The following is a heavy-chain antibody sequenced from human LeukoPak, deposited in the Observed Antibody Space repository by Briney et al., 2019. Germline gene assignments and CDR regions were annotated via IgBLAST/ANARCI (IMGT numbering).Heavy chain of an antibody. CDR3: TTDLGTYYHGSQRLIPIDY. Sequence: PGGSLRLSCVDSGFTFTNAWMSWVRQAPGKGLEWIGRIKSKTDGETTNYAEPVRGRFTISRDDSKSAVYLQMNSLKIEDTAVYYCTTDLGTYYHGSQRLIPIDYWGQGTLVTVSS. CDR2: IKSKTDGETT. J-gene: IGHJ4*02. CDR1: GFTFTNAW. D-gene: IGHD3-10*01. V-gene: IGHV3-15*01.